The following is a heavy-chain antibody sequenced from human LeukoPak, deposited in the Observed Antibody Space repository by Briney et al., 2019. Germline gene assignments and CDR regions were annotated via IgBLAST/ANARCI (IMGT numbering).Heavy chain of an antibody. D-gene: IGHD4-17*01. CDR2: IYHSGST. J-gene: IGHJ6*02. V-gene: IGHV4-4*02. CDR1: GGSISSSNW. CDR3: AGGGVDYGDYEESLYYYGMDV. Sequence: SETLSLTCAVSGGSISSSNWWSWVRQPPGKGLEWIGEIYHSGSTNYNPSLKSRVTISVDKSKNQFSLKLSSVTAADTAVYYCAGGGVDYGDYEESLYYYGMDVWGQGTTVTVSS.